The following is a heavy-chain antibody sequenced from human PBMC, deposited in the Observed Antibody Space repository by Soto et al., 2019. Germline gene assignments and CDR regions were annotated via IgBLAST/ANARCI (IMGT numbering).Heavy chain of an antibody. CDR3: VTVNTRGARYFDL. V-gene: IGHV3-74*01. CDR2: INSDGSST. J-gene: IGHJ2*01. Sequence: EVQLVESGGGLVQPGGSLRLSCAASGFTFSTYWMHWVRQAPGKGLVWVSVINSDGSSTTYADSVKGRFTISRDNAKNTVYLEANSLRAEDTAMYYCVTVNTRGARYFDLWGRGSLVTVSS. CDR1: GFTFSTYW. D-gene: IGHD2-2*01.